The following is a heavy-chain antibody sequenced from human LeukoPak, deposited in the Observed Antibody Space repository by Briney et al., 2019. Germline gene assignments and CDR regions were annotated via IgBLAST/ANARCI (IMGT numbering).Heavy chain of an antibody. CDR1: GFTLSSHA. J-gene: IGHJ4*02. Sequence: GGSLRLSCAASGFTLSSHAMHWVRQATGKGLEWVSAIGIAGGTYYPGSVKGRFTISRENADNSLYLQMNSLRAEDTAVYYCVRQKISHGNFDFWGQGTLVTVSS. D-gene: IGHD1-26*01. CDR3: VRQKISHGNFDF. V-gene: IGHV3-13*01. CDR2: IGIAGGT.